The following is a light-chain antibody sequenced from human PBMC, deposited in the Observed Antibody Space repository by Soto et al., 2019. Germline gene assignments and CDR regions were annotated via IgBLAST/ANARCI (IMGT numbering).Light chain of an antibody. J-gene: IGLJ2*01. Sequence: QSALTQPRSVSGSPGQSVTISCTGTSNDIGYYDYVSWYQQHPGKAPKLIIYEVTERPSGVSGRFSGSKSGNTASLTISGLQTDDEADYYCWSYAGSYSLLFGGGTKLTVL. CDR3: WSYAGSYSLL. CDR1: SNDIGYYDY. CDR2: EVT. V-gene: IGLV2-11*01.